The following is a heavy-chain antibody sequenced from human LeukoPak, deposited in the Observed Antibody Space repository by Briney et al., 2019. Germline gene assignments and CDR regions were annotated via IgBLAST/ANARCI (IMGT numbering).Heavy chain of an antibody. V-gene: IGHV3-21*06. Sequence: GGSLRLSCAASGFIFSSYSMNWVRQAPGKGLEWVSSISSSSIYIYYADSVKGRFTISRDNAKNSLYLQMSGLRAEDTAVYYCANTDYGDYVLMGWGQGTLVTVSS. D-gene: IGHD4-17*01. CDR2: ISSSSIYI. CDR3: ANTDYGDYVLMG. CDR1: GFIFSSYS. J-gene: IGHJ4*02.